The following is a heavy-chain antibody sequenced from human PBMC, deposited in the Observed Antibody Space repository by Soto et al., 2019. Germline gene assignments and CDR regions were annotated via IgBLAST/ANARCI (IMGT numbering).Heavy chain of an antibody. CDR2: IDPSDSYT. D-gene: IGHD6-13*01. V-gene: IGHV5-10-1*01. CDR1: GYSFTSYW. Sequence: GDSLNISCKGSGYSFTSYWISWVRQMPGKGLEWMGRIDPSDSYTNYSPSFQGHVTISADKSISTAYLQWSSLKASDTAMYYCARHALGYSSSWYEYYGMDVWGQGNTVTVSS. CDR3: ARHALGYSSSWYEYYGMDV. J-gene: IGHJ6*02.